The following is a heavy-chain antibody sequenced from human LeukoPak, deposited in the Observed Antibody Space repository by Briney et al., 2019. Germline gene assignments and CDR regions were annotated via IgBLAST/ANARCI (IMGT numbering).Heavy chain of an antibody. Sequence: ASVKVSCKASGYTFTSYGISWVRQAPGQGLEWMGWINPNSGGTNYAQKFQDRVTMTRDTSISTAYMELSRLRSDDTAVYYCARDRSSSWYWFDYWGQGTLVTVSS. D-gene: IGHD6-13*01. V-gene: IGHV1-2*02. CDR1: GYTFTSYG. CDR2: INPNSGGT. CDR3: ARDRSSSWYWFDY. J-gene: IGHJ4*02.